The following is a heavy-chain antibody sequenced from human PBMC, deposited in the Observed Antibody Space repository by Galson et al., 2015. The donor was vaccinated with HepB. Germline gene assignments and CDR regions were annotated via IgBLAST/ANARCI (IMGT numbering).Heavy chain of an antibody. CDR2: INPSGGST. D-gene: IGHD3-9*01. CDR1: GYTFTSYY. Sequence: SVKVSCKASGYTFTSYYIHWVRQAPGQGLEWMGIINPSGGSTSYAQKFQGRVTMTRDTSTSTVYMELSSLRSEDTGVYYCARGMYYDILTGYLNWFDPWGQGTLVTVSS. V-gene: IGHV1-46*01. CDR3: ARGMYYDILTGYLNWFDP. J-gene: IGHJ5*02.